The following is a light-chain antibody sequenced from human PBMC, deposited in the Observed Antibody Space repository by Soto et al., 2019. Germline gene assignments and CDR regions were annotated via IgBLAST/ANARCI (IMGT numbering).Light chain of an antibody. Sequence: QSALTQPASVSGSPGQSITVSCTGTRSDVGSYKSVSWYQQHPGKAPKLIIYEVSNRPSGISYRFSGSKSGNTASLTISGRQAEDEAEYCCSSYTASRTYVFGTGTKLTVL. CDR2: EVS. CDR1: RSDVGSYKS. V-gene: IGLV2-14*01. J-gene: IGLJ1*01. CDR3: SSYTASRTYV.